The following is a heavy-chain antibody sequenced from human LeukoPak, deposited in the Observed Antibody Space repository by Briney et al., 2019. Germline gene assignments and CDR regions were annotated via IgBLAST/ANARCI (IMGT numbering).Heavy chain of an antibody. V-gene: IGHV1-18*01. D-gene: IGHD2-15*01. Sequence: GASVKVSCKASGYTFTSYGISWVRQAPGQGLEWMGWISAYNGNTNYAQKLQGRVTMTTDTSTSTAYMELRSLRSDDTAVYYCARQGCSGGSCYSGVWWFGPWGQGTLVTVSS. CDR1: GYTFTSYG. J-gene: IGHJ5*02. CDR2: ISAYNGNT. CDR3: ARQGCSGGSCYSGVWWFGP.